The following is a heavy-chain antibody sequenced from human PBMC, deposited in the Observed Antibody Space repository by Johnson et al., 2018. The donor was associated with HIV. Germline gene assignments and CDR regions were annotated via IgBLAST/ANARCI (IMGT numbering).Heavy chain of an antibody. CDR2: IYSCGST. CDR3: ASDLSEGELGHAFDI. CDR1: GFTFSSYG. J-gene: IGHJ3*02. D-gene: IGHD1-26*01. Sequence: EVQLVESGGGVVQPGGSLRLSCAASGFTFSSYGMHWVRQAPRKGLERVAVIYSCGSTYYADSVKGRFTISIDNSKNKLYLQMNSLRAEDTAVYYCASDLSEGELGHAFDIWGQGTMVTVSS. V-gene: IGHV3-66*01.